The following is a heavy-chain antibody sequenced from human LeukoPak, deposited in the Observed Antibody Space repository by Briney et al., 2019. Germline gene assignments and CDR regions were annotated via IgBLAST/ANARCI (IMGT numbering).Heavy chain of an antibody. J-gene: IGHJ6*02. CDR2: ISWNSGSI. CDR1: GFTFDDYA. D-gene: IGHD3-10*01. V-gene: IGHV3-9*01. CDR3: AKATPVGDYYYYGMDV. Sequence: GGSLRLSCAASGFTFDDYAMHWVRQAPGKGLEWVSGISWNSGSIGYADSVKGRFTISRDNAKNSLYLQVNSLRAEDTALYYCAKATPVGDYYYYGMDVWGQGTTVTVSS.